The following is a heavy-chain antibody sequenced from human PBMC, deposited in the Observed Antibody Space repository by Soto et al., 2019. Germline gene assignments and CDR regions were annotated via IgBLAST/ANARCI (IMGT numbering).Heavy chain of an antibody. Sequence: SETRSLTCTVSGGSISSYYWSWIRQPPGKGLEWIGYIYYSGSTNYNPSLKSRVTISVDTSKSQVSLKLSSVTAADTAVYYCARTLWSGYYKYYYYGMDVWGQGTTVTVSS. J-gene: IGHJ6*02. CDR3: ARTLWSGYYKYYYYGMDV. V-gene: IGHV4-59*01. CDR2: IYYSGST. D-gene: IGHD3-3*01. CDR1: GGSISSYY.